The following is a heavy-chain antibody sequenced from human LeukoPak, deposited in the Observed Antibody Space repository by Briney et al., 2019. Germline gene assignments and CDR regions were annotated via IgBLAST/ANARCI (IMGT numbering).Heavy chain of an antibody. CDR1: GFTFSSYG. Sequence: GGSLRLSCAASGFTFSSYGMSWVRQAPGKGLEWVSAISGSGGSTYYADSVKGRFTISRDNSKNTLYLQMNSLRAEDTAVYYCAKDGPYYYDSSGGAFDIWGQGTMVTVSS. CDR3: AKDGPYYYDSSGGAFDI. V-gene: IGHV3-23*01. CDR2: ISGSGGST. J-gene: IGHJ3*02. D-gene: IGHD3-22*01.